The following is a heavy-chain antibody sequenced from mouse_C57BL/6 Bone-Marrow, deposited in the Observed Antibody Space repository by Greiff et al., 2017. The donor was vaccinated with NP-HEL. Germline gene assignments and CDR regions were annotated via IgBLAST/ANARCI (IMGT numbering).Heavy chain of an antibody. Sequence: QVQLQQPGAELVKPGASVKLSCKASGYTFTTYPIEWMKQNHGKSLEWIGNFHPYNDDTKYNEKFKGKATLTVEKSSSTVDLELSRLTSDDSAVYYCARMGDDYDAWFAYWGQGTLVTVSA. J-gene: IGHJ3*01. CDR3: ARMGDDYDAWFAY. CDR2: FHPYNDDT. V-gene: IGHV1-47*01. D-gene: IGHD2-4*01. CDR1: GYTFTTYP.